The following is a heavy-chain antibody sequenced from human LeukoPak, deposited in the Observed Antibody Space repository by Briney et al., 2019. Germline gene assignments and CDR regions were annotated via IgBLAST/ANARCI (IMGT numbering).Heavy chain of an antibody. CDR3: TRARQDIVVVPAFVYYYYYMDV. J-gene: IGHJ6*03. Sequence: PGRSLRLSCTASGFTFGDYAMSWVRQAPGKGLEWVGFIRSKAYGGTTEYAASVKGRFTISRDDSKSIAYLQMNSLKTEDTAVYYCTRARQDIVVVPAFVYYYYYMDVWGKGTTVTVSS. CDR1: GFTFGDYA. V-gene: IGHV3-49*04. D-gene: IGHD2-2*01. CDR2: IRSKAYGGTT.